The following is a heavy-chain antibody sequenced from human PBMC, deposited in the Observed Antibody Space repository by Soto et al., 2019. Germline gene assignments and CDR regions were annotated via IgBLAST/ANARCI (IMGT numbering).Heavy chain of an antibody. Sequence: EVQLVESGGGLVKPGGSLRLSCAASGFTFSSYSMNWVRQAPGKGLEWVSSISSSSSYIYYADSVKGRFTISRDNAKNSLYLQMNSLRDGDTAVYYCARRYLYYGSSVYDKWDAFDIWGQGTMGTVSS. V-gene: IGHV3-21*01. CDR3: ARRYLYYGSSVYDKWDAFDI. D-gene: IGHD3-22*01. CDR2: ISSSSSYI. J-gene: IGHJ3*02. CDR1: GFTFSSYS.